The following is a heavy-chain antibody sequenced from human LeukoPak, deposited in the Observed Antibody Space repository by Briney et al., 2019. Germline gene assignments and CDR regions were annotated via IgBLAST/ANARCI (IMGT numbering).Heavy chain of an antibody. J-gene: IGHJ4*02. CDR3: ARASLLYWGLEYYFDY. V-gene: IGHV4-39*07. CDR2: INHSGST. CDR1: GGSISSGGYY. D-gene: IGHD7-27*01. Sequence: SETLSLTCTVSGGSISSGGYYWSWIRQPPGKGLEWIGEINHSGSTNYNPSLKSRVTISVDTSKNQFSLKLSSVTAADTAVYYCARASLLYWGLEYYFDYWGRGTLVTVSS.